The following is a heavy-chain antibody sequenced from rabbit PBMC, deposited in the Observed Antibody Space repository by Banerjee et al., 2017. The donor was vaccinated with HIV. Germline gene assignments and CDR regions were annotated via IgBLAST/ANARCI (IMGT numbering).Heavy chain of an antibody. D-gene: IGHD2-1*01. V-gene: IGHV1S45*01. CDR3: ARDNADNNGVYWSL. CDR1: GFTLSSYV. J-gene: IGHJ4*01. CDR2: INTSSGNT. Sequence: QEQLEESGGGLVKPEGSLKLSCTVSGFTLSSYVICWVRQAPGKGLEWIACINTSSGNTVYASWAKGRFTLSKTSSTTVTLQMTSLTAADTATYFCARDNADNNGVYWSLWGQGTLVTVS.